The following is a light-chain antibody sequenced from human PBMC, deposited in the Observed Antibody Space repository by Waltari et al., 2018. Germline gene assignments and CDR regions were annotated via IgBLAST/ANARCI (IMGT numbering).Light chain of an antibody. J-gene: IGKJ1*01. CDR3: QQYGSSRERT. Sequence: EIVLTQSPGTLSLSPGERATLSCRASQSVSSSYLAWYQQKPGQAPRLLIYGASSRATGIPDRFSGSGSGTDFTLTISRLEPEDFAVYYCQQYGSSRERTFGQGTKVEIK. V-gene: IGKV3-20*01. CDR2: GAS. CDR1: QSVSSSY.